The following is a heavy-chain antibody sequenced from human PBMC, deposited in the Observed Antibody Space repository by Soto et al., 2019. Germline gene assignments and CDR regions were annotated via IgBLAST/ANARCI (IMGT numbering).Heavy chain of an antibody. Sequence: SETLSLTCTVSGGSISGDYWSWIRQPPGKGLEWIGYMYNTGSTVYNPSFKSRVTISVDTSKNQFSLKLNSVTAADTAVYYCARDLWGYCGTDCYPLDVWGQGTTVTVS. D-gene: IGHD2-21*02. J-gene: IGHJ6*02. CDR2: MYNTGST. V-gene: IGHV4-59*01. CDR3: ARDLWGYCGTDCYPLDV. CDR1: GGSISGDY.